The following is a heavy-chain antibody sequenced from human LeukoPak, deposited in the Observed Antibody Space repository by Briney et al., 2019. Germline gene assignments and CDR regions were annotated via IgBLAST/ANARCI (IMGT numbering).Heavy chain of an antibody. V-gene: IGHV4-59*02. CDR3: ARTPIYYFDNSGYYN. CDR2: IHYTGNT. CDR1: GASVRGYY. J-gene: IGHJ4*02. Sequence: PSETLSLTCTVSGASVRGYYWSWIRQPPGKGLEWIGYIHYTGNTDYNPSLTSRVTMSVDTSKNQFSLKLTSVTAADTAVYYCARTPIYYFDNSGYYNWGQGTLVTVSS. D-gene: IGHD3-22*01.